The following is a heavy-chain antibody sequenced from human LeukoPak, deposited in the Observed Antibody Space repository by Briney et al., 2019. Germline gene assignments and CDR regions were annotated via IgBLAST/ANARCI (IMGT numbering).Heavy chain of an antibody. D-gene: IGHD5-12*01. CDR3: ARDSVYGATIWINGGNWFDP. V-gene: IGHV1-18*01. J-gene: IGHJ5*02. Sequence: GPVKVSCKASGYTFTSYGISWVRQAPGQGLEWMGRISAYNGNTNYAQKLQGRVTMTTDTSTSTAYMELRSLRSDDTAVYYCARDSVYGATIWINGGNWFDPWGQGTLVTVSS. CDR2: ISAYNGNT. CDR1: GYTFTSYG.